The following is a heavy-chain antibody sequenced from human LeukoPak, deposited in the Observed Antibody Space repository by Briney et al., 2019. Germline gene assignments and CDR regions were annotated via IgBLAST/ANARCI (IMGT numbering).Heavy chain of an antibody. CDR1: GFTFSSYA. CDR3: ARKGRNYYDSSGYYLY. V-gene: IGHV3-23*01. CDR2: ISGSGGST. Sequence: GGSLRLPCAASGFTFSSYAMSWVRQAPGKGLEWVSAISGSGGSTYYADSVKGRFTISRDNAKNSLYLQMNSLRAEDTAVYYCARKGRNYYDSSGYYLYWGQGTLVTVSS. J-gene: IGHJ4*02. D-gene: IGHD3-22*01.